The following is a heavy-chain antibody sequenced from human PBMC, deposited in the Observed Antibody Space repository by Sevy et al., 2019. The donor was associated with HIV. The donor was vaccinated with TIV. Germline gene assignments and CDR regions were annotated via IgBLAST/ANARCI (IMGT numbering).Heavy chain of an antibody. V-gene: IGHV3-7*03. CDR1: EFTFSYYW. CDR2: IKQDGSEK. Sequence: GGSLRLSCAASEFTFSYYWMTWVRQAPGKGLEWVANIKQDGSEKYYVDSVKGRFTISRDNAKNSLYLQMNSLRAEDTAMYYCARREIYSGSPAGMDVWGQGTTVTVSS. J-gene: IGHJ6*02. CDR3: ARREIYSGSPAGMDV. D-gene: IGHD1-26*01.